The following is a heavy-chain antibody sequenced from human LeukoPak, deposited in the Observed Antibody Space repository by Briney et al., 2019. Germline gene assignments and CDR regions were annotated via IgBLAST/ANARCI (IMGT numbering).Heavy chain of an antibody. V-gene: IGHV3-23*01. J-gene: IGHJ4*02. CDR1: GFTFTSYA. CDR2: ISDSSGHT. CDR3: AKDGVWQSYYFDY. D-gene: IGHD6-19*01. Sequence: GGSLRLSCAASGFTFTSYAMSWVRQAPGKGLEWVSSISDSSGHTYYADSVRGRFTISRDNSKNTVFLQVNSLRAEDTAIYYCAKDGVWQSYYFDYWGQGTLVTVSS.